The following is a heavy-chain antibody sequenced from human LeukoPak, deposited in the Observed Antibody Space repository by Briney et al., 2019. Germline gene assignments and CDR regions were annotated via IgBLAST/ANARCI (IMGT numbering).Heavy chain of an antibody. D-gene: IGHD5-12*01. CDR3: ATGRGYSGYDWLDY. CDR2: FDPEDGET. J-gene: IGHJ4*02. Sequence: ASVKVSCKVSGYTLTELSMHWVRQAPGKGLEWMGGFDPEDGETIYAQKFQGRVTMTEDTSTDTAYMELSSLRSEDTAVYYCATGRGYSGYDWLDYWGQGTLVTVSS. CDR1: GYTLTELS. V-gene: IGHV1-24*01.